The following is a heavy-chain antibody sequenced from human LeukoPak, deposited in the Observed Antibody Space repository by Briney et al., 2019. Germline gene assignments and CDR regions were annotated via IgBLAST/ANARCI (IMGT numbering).Heavy chain of an antibody. CDR3: ARGPIDIAVAAPGP. CDR1: GGSTSSGSYY. J-gene: IGHJ5*02. CDR2: IYTSGST. V-gene: IGHV4-61*02. D-gene: IGHD6-19*01. Sequence: SETLSHTCTVSGGSTSSGSYYWSWIRQPAGKGLEWIGRIYTSGSTNYNPSLKSRVTISVDTSKNQFSLKLSSVTAADTAVYYCARGPIDIAVAAPGPWGQGTLVTVSS.